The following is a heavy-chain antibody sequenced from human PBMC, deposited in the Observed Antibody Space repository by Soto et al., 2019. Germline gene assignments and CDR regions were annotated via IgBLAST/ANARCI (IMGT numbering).Heavy chain of an antibody. CDR3: ARLSYYYGSGSYYQFYMDV. CDR1: GYSFTSYW. CDR2: IYPGDSDT. D-gene: IGHD3-10*01. J-gene: IGHJ6*03. Sequence: PGESLKISCKSSGYSFTSYWIGWVRQMPGKGLEWMGIIYPGDSDTRYSPSFQGQVTISADKSISTAYLQWSSLKASDTAMYYCARLSYYYGSGSYYQFYMDVWGKGTTVTVSS. V-gene: IGHV5-51*01.